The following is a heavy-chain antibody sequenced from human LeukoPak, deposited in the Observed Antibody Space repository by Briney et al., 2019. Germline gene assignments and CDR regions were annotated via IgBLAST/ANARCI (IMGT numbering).Heavy chain of an antibody. Sequence: GGSLRLSCAASGLTFSGSAMHWVRQASGKGLEGVGRIRSKANSYATAYAASVKGRFTISRDDSKNTAYLQMNSLKSEDRALYYCTRHLVNYYYFYLDVWGKRTTVTVSS. CDR1: GLTFSGSA. J-gene: IGHJ6*03. D-gene: IGHD3-16*01. V-gene: IGHV3-73*01. CDR2: IRSKANSYAT. CDR3: TRHLVNYYYFYLDV.